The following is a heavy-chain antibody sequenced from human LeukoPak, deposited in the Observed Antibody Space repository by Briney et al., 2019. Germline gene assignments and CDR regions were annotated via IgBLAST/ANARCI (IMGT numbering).Heavy chain of an antibody. CDR3: ARGSAYYDFWSGYYFAHYFDY. CDR1: GYSISSGYY. Sequence: PSETLSLTCTVSGYSISSGYYWGWIRPPPGKGLEWIGSIYHSGSTYYNPSLKSRVTVSVDTSKNRFSLKLSSVTAADTAVYYCARGSAYYDFWSGYYFAHYFDYWGQGTLVTVSS. J-gene: IGHJ4*02. CDR2: IYHSGST. V-gene: IGHV4-38-2*02. D-gene: IGHD3-3*01.